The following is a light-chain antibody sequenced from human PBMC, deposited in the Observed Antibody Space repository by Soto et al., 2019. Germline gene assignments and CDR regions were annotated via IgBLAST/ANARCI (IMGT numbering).Light chain of an antibody. Sequence: QSALTQPASVSGSPGQSITISCTGTRRDVGGYNYVSWYQQYPGKSPKLLIYEVTHRPSGVSNRFSGSKSGNTASLTISGLQAEDEADYYCISFTSRHIYVFGTGTKVTVL. CDR1: RRDVGGYNY. V-gene: IGLV2-14*01. J-gene: IGLJ1*01. CDR2: EVT. CDR3: ISFTSRHIYV.